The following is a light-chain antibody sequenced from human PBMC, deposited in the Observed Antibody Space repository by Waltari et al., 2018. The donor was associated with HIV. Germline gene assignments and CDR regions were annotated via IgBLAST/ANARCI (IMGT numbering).Light chain of an antibody. Sequence: SYELTQPLSVSVALGQTARITCGGNNIGSKHVHWYHQKPGQAPVLVIYRDCNRPSGIPERFSGSNSGNTATLTISRAQAGDEADYYCQVWDRSTAVFGGGTKLTVL. V-gene: IGLV3-9*01. CDR3: QVWDRSTAV. J-gene: IGLJ3*02. CDR2: RDC. CDR1: NIGSKH.